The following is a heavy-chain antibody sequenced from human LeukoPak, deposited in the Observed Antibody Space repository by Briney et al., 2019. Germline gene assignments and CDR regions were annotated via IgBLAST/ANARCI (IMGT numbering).Heavy chain of an antibody. V-gene: IGHV1-2*02. Sequence: ASVKVSCKASGYTFTGYYMHWVRQAPGQGLEWMGWINPNSGGTNYAQKFQGRVTITRDTSISTAYMELSRLRSDDTAVYYCARGLTYSYGYFDYWGQGTLVTVSS. CDR2: INPNSGGT. D-gene: IGHD5-18*01. CDR1: GYTFTGYY. CDR3: ARGLTYSYGYFDY. J-gene: IGHJ4*02.